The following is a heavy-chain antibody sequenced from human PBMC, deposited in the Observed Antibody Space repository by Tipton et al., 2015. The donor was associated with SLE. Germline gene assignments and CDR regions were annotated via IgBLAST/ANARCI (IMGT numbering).Heavy chain of an antibody. CDR2: INPNSGGT. D-gene: IGHD3-3*01. CDR1: GYTFTGYY. Sequence: QSGAEVKKPGASVKVSCKASGYTFTGYYMHWVRQAPGQGLEWMGWINPNSGGTNYAQKFQGRVTMTRDTSISTAYMELSRLRSDDTAVYYCARDPSPCCSEEWYDYWGQGTLVTVSS. CDR3: ARDPSPCCSEEWYDY. J-gene: IGHJ4*01. V-gene: IGHV1-2*02.